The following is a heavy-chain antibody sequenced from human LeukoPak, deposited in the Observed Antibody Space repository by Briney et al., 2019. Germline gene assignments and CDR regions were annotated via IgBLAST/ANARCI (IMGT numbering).Heavy chain of an antibody. CDR2: IYYSGST. V-gene: IGHV4-61*01. Sequence: KPSETLSPTRTVSGGSVSSGRYYLSWIPQPPRKGPEWVGYIYYSGSTNYNPSLKSRVTISVDTSKNQFSLKLSSVTAADTAVYYCARVKYSSGWPDYWGQGTLVTVSS. CDR3: ARVKYSSGWPDY. J-gene: IGHJ4*02. CDR1: GGSVSSGRYY. D-gene: IGHD6-19*01.